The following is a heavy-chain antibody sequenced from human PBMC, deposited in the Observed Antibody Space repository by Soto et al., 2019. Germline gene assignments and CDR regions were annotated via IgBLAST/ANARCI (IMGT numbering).Heavy chain of an antibody. V-gene: IGHV3-30-3*01. CDR2: ISYDGSNK. D-gene: IGHD4-17*01. Sequence: QVQLVESGGGVVQPGRSLRLSCAASGFTFSSYAMHWVRQAPGKGLEWVADISYDGSNKYYADSVKGRFTISRDNSKNTLYLQMNSLRAEETAVYYFARDFYGDLRRVYYYYGMDVWGQGTTVTVSS. J-gene: IGHJ6*02. CDR3: ARDFYGDLRRVYYYYGMDV. CDR1: GFTFSSYA.